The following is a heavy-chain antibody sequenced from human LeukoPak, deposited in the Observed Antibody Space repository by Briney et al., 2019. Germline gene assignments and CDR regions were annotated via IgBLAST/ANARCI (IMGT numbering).Heavy chain of an antibody. D-gene: IGHD6-19*01. CDR2: ISGSGGST. V-gene: IGHV3-23*01. CDR1: GFTFSSYA. Sequence: PGGSLRLSRAASGFTFSSYAMSWVRQAPGKGLEWVSAISGSGGSTYYADSVKGRFTISRDNSKNTLYLQMNSLRAEDTAVYYCAKDRRGEQWLVLLDAFDIWGQGTMVTVSS. J-gene: IGHJ3*02. CDR3: AKDRRGEQWLVLLDAFDI.